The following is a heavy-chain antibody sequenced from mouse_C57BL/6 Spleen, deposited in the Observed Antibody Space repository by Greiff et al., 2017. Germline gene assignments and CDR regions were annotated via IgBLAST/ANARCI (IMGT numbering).Heavy chain of an antibody. Sequence: QVQLQQPGAELVKPGASVKMSCKASGYTFTSYWITWVKQRPGQGLEWLGDIYPGSGSTNYNEKFKSKATLTVDSSSSTAYTQRSSLTSEDAAVYYFAGTVLSAYWGQGTLVTVSA. V-gene: IGHV1-55*01. J-gene: IGHJ3*01. CDR1: GYTFTSYW. CDR3: AGTVLSAY. D-gene: IGHD4-1*01. CDR2: IYPGSGST.